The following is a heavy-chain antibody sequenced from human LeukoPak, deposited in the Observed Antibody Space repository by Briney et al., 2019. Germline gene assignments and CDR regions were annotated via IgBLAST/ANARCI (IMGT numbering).Heavy chain of an antibody. CDR2: INPSGGST. Sequence: ASVKVSCKASGYTFTSYYMHWVRQAPGQGLEWMGIINPSGGSTSYAQKFRGRVTMTRDTSTSTVYMELSSLRAEDTAVYYCARDESFQGNEWPFDYRGQGTLVTVSS. J-gene: IGHJ4*02. V-gene: IGHV1-46*01. CDR3: ARDESFQGNEWPFDY. D-gene: IGHD3-3*01. CDR1: GYTFTSYY.